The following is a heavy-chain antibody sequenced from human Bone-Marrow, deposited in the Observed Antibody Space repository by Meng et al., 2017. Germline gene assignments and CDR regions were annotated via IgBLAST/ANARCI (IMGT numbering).Heavy chain of an antibody. CDR2: ISSSGSTI. V-gene: IGHV3-48*03. CDR1: GFTFSSYE. J-gene: IGHJ6*02. Sequence: GESLKISCAASGFTFSSYEMNWVRQAPGKGLEWVSYISSSGSTIYYADSVKGRFTISRDNAKNSLYLQMNSLRAEDTAVYYCARGIMYYDILTGYFHYYYGMDVWGQGITVTVSS. D-gene: IGHD3-9*01. CDR3: ARGIMYYDILTGYFHYYYGMDV.